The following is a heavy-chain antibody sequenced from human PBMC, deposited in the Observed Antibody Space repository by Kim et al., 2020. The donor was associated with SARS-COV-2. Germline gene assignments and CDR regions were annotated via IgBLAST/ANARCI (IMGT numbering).Heavy chain of an antibody. V-gene: IGHV3-53*01. CDR1: GFTVSGKY. CDR2: IYNGGST. J-gene: IGHJ1*01. Sequence: GGSLRLSCAASGFTVSGKYINWVRQAPGKGLEWVAVIYNGGSTNYADSVKGRLTISRDNSENTLYLQMNSLRVEDTTVFYCAKGGMSYVFGVWGQGTLVTLSS. D-gene: IGHD3-16*01. CDR3: AKGGMSYVFGV.